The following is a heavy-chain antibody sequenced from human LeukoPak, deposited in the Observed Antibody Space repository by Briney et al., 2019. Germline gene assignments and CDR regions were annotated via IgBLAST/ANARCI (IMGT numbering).Heavy chain of an antibody. CDR3: ARISSSYDYDY. D-gene: IGHD6-6*01. J-gene: IGHJ4*02. CDR2: ISSNGSST. V-gene: IGHV3-64*01. Sequence: GGSLRLSCAASGFTFRSYGMHWVRQAPGKGLEYVAAISSNGSSTDYANSVKGRFTISRDNSKNTLYLQMGSLRAEDMAVYYCARISSSYDYDYWGQGTLVTVSS. CDR1: GFTFRSYG.